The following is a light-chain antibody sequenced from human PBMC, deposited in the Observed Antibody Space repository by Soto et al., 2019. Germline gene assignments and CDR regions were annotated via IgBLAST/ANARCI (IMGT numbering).Light chain of an antibody. CDR3: QQYSSSPPLP. CDR2: GAS. Sequence: EIVLTQSPGTLSLSPGERATLSCRASQSVSSSYLAWYQQKPGQAPRLLIYGASSRATGIPDRFSGSGSGTDFTLTISRLEPEDFAVYYCQQYSSSPPLPFGGGTKVEIK. CDR1: QSVSSSY. J-gene: IGKJ4*01. V-gene: IGKV3-20*01.